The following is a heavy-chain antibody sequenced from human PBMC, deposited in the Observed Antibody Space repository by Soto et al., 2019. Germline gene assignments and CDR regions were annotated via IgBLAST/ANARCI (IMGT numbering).Heavy chain of an antibody. D-gene: IGHD3-22*01. CDR1: GGSISSSSYY. V-gene: IGHV4-39*01. Sequence: PSETLSLTCTVSGGSISSSSYYLGWIRQPPGKGLEWIGSIYYSGSTYYNPSLKSRVTIPVDTSKNQFSLKLSSVTAADTAVYYCARHGDYYDSSGYYYAPDYWGQGTLVTVSS. J-gene: IGHJ4*02. CDR3: ARHGDYYDSSGYYYAPDY. CDR2: IYYSGST.